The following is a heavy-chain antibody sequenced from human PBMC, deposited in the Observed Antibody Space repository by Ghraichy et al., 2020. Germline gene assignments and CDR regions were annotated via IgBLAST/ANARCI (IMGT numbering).Heavy chain of an antibody. CDR3: ARDIGTGGATVRGVSSYF. CDR2: ISGAGDNS. V-gene: IGHV3-23*01. D-gene: IGHD3-10*01. CDR1: GFSFSNYA. Sequence: GGSLRLSCAASGFSFSNYAMTWVRQAPGTGLEWVSVISGAGDNSYYADSVKGRFTISSDNSKYTVYLQMRSLRAEDTAIYYCARDIGTGGATVRGVSSYFWGHGTVVTVSS. J-gene: IGHJ4*01.